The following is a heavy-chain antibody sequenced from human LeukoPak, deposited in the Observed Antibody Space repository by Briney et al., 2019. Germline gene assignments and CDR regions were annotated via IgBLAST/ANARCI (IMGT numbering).Heavy chain of an antibody. J-gene: IGHJ4*02. Sequence: GGSLRLSCAASGFTFSSYAMSWVRQAPGKGLEWVSTFSGSGGSTHYADSVKGRFTISRDNSKNTLYLQMNSLRPEDTAVYYCAKGLYHYDSSGYPFWGQGTLVTVSS. D-gene: IGHD3-22*01. V-gene: IGHV3-23*01. CDR3: AKGLYHYDSSGYPF. CDR1: GFTFSSYA. CDR2: FSGSGGST.